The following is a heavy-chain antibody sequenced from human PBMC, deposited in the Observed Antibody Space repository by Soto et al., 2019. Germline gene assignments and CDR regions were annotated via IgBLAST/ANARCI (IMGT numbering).Heavy chain of an antibody. J-gene: IGHJ4*02. Sequence: QVQLQESGPGLVKPSETLSLTCAVSGDSISSPNWWSWYRQTPGKGLELIGEMFARGSRNYNPSLNGRVTISLDTSKNHFSLKLTSLTAADTAIYYCAREGFDHRPDYWGQGIPVTVSS. CDR3: AREGFDHRPDY. V-gene: IGHV4-4*02. CDR2: MFARGSR. CDR1: GDSISSPNW.